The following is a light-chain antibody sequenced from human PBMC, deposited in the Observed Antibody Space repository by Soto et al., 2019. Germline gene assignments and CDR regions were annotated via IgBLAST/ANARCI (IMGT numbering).Light chain of an antibody. CDR3: QQRSNWPPLT. CDR1: QSISSF. Sequence: EIVLTQSPATLSLSPGERATLSCRASQSISSFLGWYQQKPGQAPRLLIYDASTRATGIPARFSGSGSGTDFTLTISSLEPEDSAIYYCQQRSNWPPLTFGGGTKLEIK. V-gene: IGKV3-11*01. CDR2: DAS. J-gene: IGKJ4*01.